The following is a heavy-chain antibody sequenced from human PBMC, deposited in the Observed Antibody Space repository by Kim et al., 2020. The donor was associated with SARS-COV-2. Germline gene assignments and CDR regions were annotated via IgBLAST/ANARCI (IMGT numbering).Heavy chain of an antibody. D-gene: IGHD2-15*01. CDR3: AAENRSAFDI. CDR2: ISYDGSNK. J-gene: IGHJ3*02. CDR1: GFTFSSYG. Sequence: GGSLRLSCAASGFTFSSYGMHWVRQAPGKGLEWVAVISYDGSNKYYADSVKGRFTISRDNSKNTLYLQMNSLRAEDTAVYYCAAENRSAFDIWGQGTMVTVSS. V-gene: IGHV3-30*03.